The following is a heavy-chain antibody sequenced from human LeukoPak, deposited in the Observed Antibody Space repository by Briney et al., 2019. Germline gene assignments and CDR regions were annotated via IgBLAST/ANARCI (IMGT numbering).Heavy chain of an antibody. V-gene: IGHV3-21*01. CDR1: GFTFTIFG. Sequence: PGGSLRLSCAASGFTFTIFGLNWVRQAPGKGLEWVSSISSSSSYIYYADSVKGRFTISRDNAKNSLYLQMNSLRAEDTAVYYCARDGSGSPGPDYWGQGTLVTVSS. CDR3: ARDGSGSPGPDY. CDR2: ISSSSSYI. D-gene: IGHD3-10*01. J-gene: IGHJ4*02.